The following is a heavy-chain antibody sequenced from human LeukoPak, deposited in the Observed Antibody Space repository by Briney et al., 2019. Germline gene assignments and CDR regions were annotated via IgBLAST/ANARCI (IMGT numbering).Heavy chain of an antibody. J-gene: IGHJ3*02. CDR3: ASNKGIIPEVFHS. D-gene: IGHD3-16*02. CDR1: GGTFNNYA. CDR2: IIPLFPTT. V-gene: IGHV1-69*05. Sequence: SVKVSCKASGGTFNNYAISWVRQAPGQGLEWMGRIIPLFPTTHSAQKFQGRLTLTTDESTNTAHMELSSLRSEDTAVYYCASNKGIIPEVFHSWGQGTMVTVSS.